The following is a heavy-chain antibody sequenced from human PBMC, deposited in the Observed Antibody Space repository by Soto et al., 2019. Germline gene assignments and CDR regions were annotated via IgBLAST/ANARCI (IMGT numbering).Heavy chain of an antibody. V-gene: IGHV3-23*01. CDR3: AKGGIRRDGIAARPYYYYYMDV. D-gene: IGHD6-6*01. Sequence: GGSLRLSCAASGFTFSSYAMSWVRQAPGKGLEWVSAISGSGGSTYYADSVKGRFTISRDNSKNTLYLQMNSLRAEDTAVYYCAKGGIRRDGIAARPYYYYYMDVWGKGTTVTVSS. CDR2: ISGSGGST. J-gene: IGHJ6*03. CDR1: GFTFSSYA.